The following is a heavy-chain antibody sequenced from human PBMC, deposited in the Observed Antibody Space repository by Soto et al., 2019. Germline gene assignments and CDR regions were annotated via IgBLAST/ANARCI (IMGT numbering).Heavy chain of an antibody. Sequence: ASVKVSCKASGYTFTSYYMHWVRQAPGQGLEWMGIINPSGGSTSYAQKFQGRVTMTRDTSTSTVYMELSSLRSEDTAVYYCARGGGNYYDSSGDAFDIWGQGTMVTVSS. V-gene: IGHV1-46*01. D-gene: IGHD3-22*01. CDR2: INPSGGST. J-gene: IGHJ3*02. CDR3: ARGGGNYYDSSGDAFDI. CDR1: GYTFTSYY.